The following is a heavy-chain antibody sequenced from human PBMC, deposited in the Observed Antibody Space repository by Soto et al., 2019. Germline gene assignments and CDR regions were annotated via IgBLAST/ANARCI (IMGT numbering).Heavy chain of an antibody. V-gene: IGHV1-2*04. Sequence: ASVKVSCKTSGYRFSDYGINWVRQAPGQGLEWMGWISPKTGETKYAQKFQGWVTITRDTSINTAYMEVNRLKSNDSAVYYCARTRIQLWTPDYWGQGTQVTVSS. CDR1: GYRFSDYG. J-gene: IGHJ4*02. D-gene: IGHD5-18*01. CDR3: ARTRIQLWTPDY. CDR2: ISPKTGET.